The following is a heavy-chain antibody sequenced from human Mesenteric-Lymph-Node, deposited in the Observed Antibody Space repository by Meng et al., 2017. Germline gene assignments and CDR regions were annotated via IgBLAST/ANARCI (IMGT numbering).Heavy chain of an antibody. CDR1: GFTFSSYA. J-gene: IGHJ6*02. CDR2: ISGSGGST. CDR3: AKAGGVSYYYYGMDV. D-gene: IGHD3-16*01. V-gene: IGHV3-23*01. Sequence: GESLKISCAASGFTFSSYAMSWVRQAPGKGLEWVSAISGSGGSTYYADSVKGRFTISRDNSKNTLYLQMNSLRAEDTAVYYCAKAGGVSYYYYGMDVWGQGTTVTVSS.